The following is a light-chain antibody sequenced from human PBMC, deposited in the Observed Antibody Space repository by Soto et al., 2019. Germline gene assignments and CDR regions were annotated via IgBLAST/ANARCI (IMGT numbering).Light chain of an antibody. V-gene: IGKV1-39*01. CDR1: QSIGFF. CDR3: QQRYGNPG. Sequence: DIQMTQSPSSLSASVGDRVTITCRASQSIGFFLNWYHQKPGKAPKLLIYAASSLQSGVPSRFSGSGSGTDFTLTITSLQPEDFGTYYCQQRYGNPGFAPGPKVDIK. J-gene: IGKJ3*01. CDR2: AAS.